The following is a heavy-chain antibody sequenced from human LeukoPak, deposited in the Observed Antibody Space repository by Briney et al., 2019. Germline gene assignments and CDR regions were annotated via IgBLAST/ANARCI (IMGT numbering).Heavy chain of an antibody. V-gene: IGHV1-8*01. CDR3: ARGLGAAAPFDY. CDR1: GYTLTSYD. J-gene: IGHJ4*02. Sequence: GASVKVSCKASGYTLTSYDINWVRQATGQGLEWMGWMNPNSGNTGYAQKFQGRVTTTRNTSISTAYMELSSLRSEDTAVYYCARGLGAAAPFDYWGQGTLVTVSS. D-gene: IGHD6-13*01. CDR2: MNPNSGNT.